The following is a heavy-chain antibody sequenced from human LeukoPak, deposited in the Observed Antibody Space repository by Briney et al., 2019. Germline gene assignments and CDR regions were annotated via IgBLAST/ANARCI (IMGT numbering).Heavy chain of an antibody. CDR2: ISASGDNT. J-gene: IGHJ4*02. CDR3: ARGGYYGSGTYYSPTSPH. V-gene: IGHV3-23*01. D-gene: IGHD3-10*01. Sequence: PGGSLRLSCATSGFTFSSYGMTWVRQAPGKGLEWASSISASGDNTYYADSVKGRFTFSRDNSKNTLYLQMNSLRAEDTAVYYCARGGYYGSGTYYSPTSPHWGQGTLVTVSS. CDR1: GFTFSSYG.